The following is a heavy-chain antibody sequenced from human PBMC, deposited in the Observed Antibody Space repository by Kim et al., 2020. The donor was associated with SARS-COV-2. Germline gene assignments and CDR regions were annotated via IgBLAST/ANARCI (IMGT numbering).Heavy chain of an antibody. Sequence: SETLSLTCTVSGGSISSSSYYWGWIRQPPGKGLEWIGSIYYSGSTYYNPSLKSRVTISVDTSKNQFSLKLSSVTAADTAVYYCARVRIAALDGSYYYYY. CDR2: IYYSGST. J-gene: IGHJ6*01. CDR3: ARVRIAALDGSYYYYY. D-gene: IGHD6-13*01. CDR1: GGSISSSSYY. V-gene: IGHV4-39*07.